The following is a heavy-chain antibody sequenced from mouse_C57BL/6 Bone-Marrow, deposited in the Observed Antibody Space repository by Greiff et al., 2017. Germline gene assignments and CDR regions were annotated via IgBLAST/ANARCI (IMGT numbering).Heavy chain of an antibody. Sequence: VQLQQSGAELVRPGASVKLSCTASGFTFKDDYMHWVKQRPEQGLEWIGWIDPENGETEYASKFQGKATITADKAYNTAYLQLSSLTSEDTAVYYCATSVYDYECWFAYWGQGTMVTVAA. CDR3: ATSVYDYECWFAY. J-gene: IGHJ3*01. CDR2: IDPENGET. CDR1: GFTFKDDY. V-gene: IGHV14-4*01. D-gene: IGHD2-4*01.